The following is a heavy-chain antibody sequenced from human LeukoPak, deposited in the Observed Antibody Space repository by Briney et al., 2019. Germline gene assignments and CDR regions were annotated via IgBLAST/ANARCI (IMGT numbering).Heavy chain of an antibody. D-gene: IGHD6-19*01. CDR2: ISSGGDDI. CDR1: GFAFSPYS. J-gene: IGHJ4*02. CDR3: ATKQWLNS. Sequence: GGSLRLSCAASGFAFSPYSMTWVREAPGKGLEWVSSISSGGDDIYYSDLVKGRFTISRDSAKNSLFLQMSNLRADDTAVYYCATKQWLNSWGQGTRVIVSS. V-gene: IGHV3-21*01.